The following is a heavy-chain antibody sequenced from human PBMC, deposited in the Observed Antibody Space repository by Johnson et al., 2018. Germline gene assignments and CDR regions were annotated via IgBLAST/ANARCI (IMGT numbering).Heavy chain of an antibody. CDR2: ISGSGSTI. V-gene: IGHV3-11*01. J-gene: IGHJ6*02. CDR1: GFTFSDYY. D-gene: IGHD1-26*01. CDR3: ARALKSRERWYYYDGMDV. Sequence: QVQLVESGGGLVKPGGSLRLSCAASGFTFSDYYMSWIRQAPGKGLEWVSYISGSGSTIYYADSVKGRFTISRDNAKNSVYLQMNSLRAEDPAVYYCARALKSRERWYYYDGMDVWGQGTTVAVS.